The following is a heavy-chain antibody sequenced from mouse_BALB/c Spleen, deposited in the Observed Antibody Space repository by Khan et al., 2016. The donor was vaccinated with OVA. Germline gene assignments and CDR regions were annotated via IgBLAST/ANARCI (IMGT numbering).Heavy chain of an antibody. V-gene: IGHV1-69*02. CDR1: GYTFTSYW. Sequence: QVQLKQSGAELVRPGASVKLSCKASGYTFTSYWVNWVKQRPGQGLEWIGNIYPSDSYTNYNQKFKDKATLTVDKSSNTAYMQLSSPTSEDSAVYYCTYGPAWFTYGGQGTLVTVSA. D-gene: IGHD1-1*02. J-gene: IGHJ3*01. CDR3: TYGPAWFTY. CDR2: IYPSDSYT.